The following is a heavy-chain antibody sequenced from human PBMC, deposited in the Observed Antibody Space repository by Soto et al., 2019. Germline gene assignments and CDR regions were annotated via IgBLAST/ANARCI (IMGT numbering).Heavy chain of an antibody. V-gene: IGHV3-23*01. Sequence: EVQLLESGGGLVQPGGSLRLSCAASGFTFSSYAMSWVRQAPGKGLEWVSAISGSGGSTYYADSVKGRFTISRDNSKNTLYLQMNILRAEDTAVYYCAKFLYYDFWSGYYQPTDAFDIWGQGTMVTVSS. CDR1: GFTFSSYA. J-gene: IGHJ3*02. CDR3: AKFLYYDFWSGYYQPTDAFDI. CDR2: ISGSGGST. D-gene: IGHD3-3*01.